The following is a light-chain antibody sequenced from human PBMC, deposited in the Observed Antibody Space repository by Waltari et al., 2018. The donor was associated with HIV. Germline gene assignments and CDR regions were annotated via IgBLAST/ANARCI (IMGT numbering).Light chain of an antibody. CDR2: GAS. Sequence: EIVLTKSPGTLSLSPGERATLSCRASQSVSSSYLAWYQQKPGQAPRLLIYGASSRATGIPDRFSGSGSGTDFTLTISRLEPEDFAVYYCQQYGSSPVSFGQGTKLEIK. J-gene: IGKJ2*03. CDR3: QQYGSSPVS. CDR1: QSVSSSY. V-gene: IGKV3-20*01.